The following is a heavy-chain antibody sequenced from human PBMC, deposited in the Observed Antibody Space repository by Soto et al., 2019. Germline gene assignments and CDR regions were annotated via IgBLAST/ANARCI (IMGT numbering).Heavy chain of an antibody. CDR1: GFTFSSYA. CDR3: ASVAYDLWSGYPPD. D-gene: IGHD3-3*01. V-gene: IGHV3-30-3*01. J-gene: IGHJ4*02. Sequence: QVQLVESGGGVVQPGRSLRLSCAASGFTFSSYAMHWVRQAPGKGLEWVAVISYDGSNKYYADSVKGRFTISRDNSKNTLYLQMNSLRAEDTAVYYCASVAYDLWSGYPPDWGQGTLVTVSS. CDR2: ISYDGSNK.